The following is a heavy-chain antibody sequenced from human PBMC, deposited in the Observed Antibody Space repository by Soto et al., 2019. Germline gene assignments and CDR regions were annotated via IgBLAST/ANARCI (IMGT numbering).Heavy chain of an antibody. J-gene: IGHJ6*02. V-gene: IGHV1-18*01. Sequence: ASVNVSCKASGYTFTSYGISWVRQAPGQGLEWMGWISAYNGNTNYAQKLQGRVTMTTDTSTGTAYMELRSLRSDDTAVYYCARYIVGATNYYYYYYGMDVWGQGTTVTVSS. CDR3: ARYIVGATNYYYYYYGMDV. CDR2: ISAYNGNT. CDR1: GYTFTSYG. D-gene: IGHD1-26*01.